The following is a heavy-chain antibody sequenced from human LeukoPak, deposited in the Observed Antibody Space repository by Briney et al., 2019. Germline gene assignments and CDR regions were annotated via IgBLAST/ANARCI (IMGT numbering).Heavy chain of an antibody. Sequence: GGSLRLSCAASGFTFSSYSMNWIRQPPGKGLEWVSSISISSSYIYNADPVKGRFTISRDNAMNSLYLQMNSLRAEDTALYYCARDAGNSYYYDTSLYYFDYWGQGTLVTVSS. J-gene: IGHJ4*02. CDR2: ISISSSYI. CDR3: ARDAGNSYYYDTSLYYFDY. D-gene: IGHD3-22*01. CDR1: GFTFSSYS. V-gene: IGHV3-21*01.